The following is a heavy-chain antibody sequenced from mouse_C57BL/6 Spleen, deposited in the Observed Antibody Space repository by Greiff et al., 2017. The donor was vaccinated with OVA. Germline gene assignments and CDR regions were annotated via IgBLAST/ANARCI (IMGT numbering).Heavy chain of an antibody. CDR3: AREGQPATELDY. CDR1: GYSITSGYY. D-gene: IGHD3-3*01. J-gene: IGHJ2*01. CDR2: ISYDGSN. V-gene: IGHV3-6*01. Sequence: EVQLQQSGPGLVKPSQSLSLTCSVTGYSITSGYYWNWIRQFPGNKLEWMGYISYDGSNNYNPSLKNRISITRDTSKNQFFLKLNSVTTEDTATYYCAREGQPATELDYWGQGTTLTVSS.